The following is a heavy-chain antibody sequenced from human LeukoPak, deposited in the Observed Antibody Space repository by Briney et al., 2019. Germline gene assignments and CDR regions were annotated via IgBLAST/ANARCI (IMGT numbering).Heavy chain of an antibody. J-gene: IGHJ4*02. CDR1: GFTFSSYA. CDR2: ISGSGDNT. Sequence: GSLRLSCAASGFTFSSYAMTWVRQAPGKGLEWVSCISGSGDNTYYPDSVRGRFTISRDNFKNTLYLQMDSLRAEDTAVYYCAKIPQVSIFGVPNFDDWGRGTLVTVSS. CDR3: AKIPQVSIFGVPNFDD. D-gene: IGHD3-3*01. V-gene: IGHV3-23*01.